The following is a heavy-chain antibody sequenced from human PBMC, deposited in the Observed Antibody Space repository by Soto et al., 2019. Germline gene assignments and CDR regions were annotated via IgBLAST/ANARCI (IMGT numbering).Heavy chain of an antibody. V-gene: IGHV3-72*01. D-gene: IGHD4-17*01. CDR3: ARFNYGDYPRGGFDY. J-gene: IGHJ4*02. CDR1: GFTFSDHY. Sequence: PGGSLRLSCAASGFTFSDHYMDWVRQAPGKGLEWVGRTRNKANSYTTEYAASVKGRFTISRDDLKKSLYLQMNSLRAEDTAVYYCARFNYGDYPRGGFDYWGQGTLVTVSS. CDR2: TRNKANSYTT.